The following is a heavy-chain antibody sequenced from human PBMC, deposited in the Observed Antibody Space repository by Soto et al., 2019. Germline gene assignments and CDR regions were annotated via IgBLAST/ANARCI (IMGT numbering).Heavy chain of an antibody. CDR2: INPSGGST. CDR3: ARRWYYYDSNGYRTMEFDP. Sequence: ASVKVSCKASGYTFTSYYMHWVRQAPGQGLEWMGIINPSGGSTSYAQKFQGRVTMTRDTSTSTVYMELSSLRSEDTAVYYCARRWYYYDSNGYRTMEFDPWGQGTLVTVSS. CDR1: GYTFTSYY. J-gene: IGHJ5*02. V-gene: IGHV1-46*03. D-gene: IGHD3-22*01.